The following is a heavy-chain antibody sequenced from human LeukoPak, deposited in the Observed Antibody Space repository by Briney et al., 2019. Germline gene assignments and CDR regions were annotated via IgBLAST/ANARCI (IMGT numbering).Heavy chain of an antibody. Sequence: ASVKVSCKASGYTFTSYYMHWVRQAPGQGLEWMGIINPSGGSTSYAQKFQGRVTMTRDTPTSTVYMELSSLRSEDTAVYYCARDLRYFDWLLNFDYWGQGTLVTVSS. CDR3: ARDLRYFDWLLNFDY. CDR2: INPSGGST. V-gene: IGHV1-46*01. D-gene: IGHD3-9*01. CDR1: GYTFTSYY. J-gene: IGHJ4*02.